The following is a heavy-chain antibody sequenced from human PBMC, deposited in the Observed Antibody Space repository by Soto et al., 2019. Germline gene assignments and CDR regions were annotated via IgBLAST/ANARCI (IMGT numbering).Heavy chain of an antibody. V-gene: IGHV3-33*01. CDR1: GFTFSRYG. CDR2: IWYDGSNK. J-gene: IGHJ4*02. Sequence: QVQLVESGGGVVQPGRSLRLSCAASGFTFSRYGMHWVRQAPGKGLEWVAVIWYDGSNKYYADSVKGRFTISRDNSKNTLYLQMNSLRAEDTAVYYCARGLFGLDYWGQGTLVTVSS. D-gene: IGHD2-21*01. CDR3: ARGLFGLDY.